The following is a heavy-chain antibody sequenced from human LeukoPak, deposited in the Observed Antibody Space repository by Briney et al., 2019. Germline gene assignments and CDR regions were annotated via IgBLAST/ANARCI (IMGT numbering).Heavy chain of an antibody. CDR1: GFNFXSYW. D-gene: IGHD1-26*01. Sequence: GGSLRLSCAASGFNFXSYWXSWVRQAPGKGLEWVANINQDGGKKYYVDSVRGRFAISRDNAENSVYLQMNSLRAEDTALYYCARGGAPDNWGQGTLVTVSS. V-gene: IGHV3-7*01. J-gene: IGHJ4*02. CDR2: INQDGGKK. CDR3: ARGGAPDN.